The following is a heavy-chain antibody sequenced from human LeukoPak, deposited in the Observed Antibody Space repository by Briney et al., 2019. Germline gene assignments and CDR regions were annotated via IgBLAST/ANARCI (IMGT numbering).Heavy chain of an antibody. V-gene: IGHV3-30*04. CDR3: ARAPGWLSVDY. D-gene: IGHD3-22*01. J-gene: IGHJ4*02. CDR2: ISYDGSNK. Sequence: PGRSLRLSCAASRFTFSSHAMHWVRQAPGKGLEWVAVISYDGSNKYYADSVKGRFTISRDNSKNTLYLRMNSLKIEDTAVYYCARAPGWLSVDYWGQGTLVTVSS. CDR1: RFTFSSHA.